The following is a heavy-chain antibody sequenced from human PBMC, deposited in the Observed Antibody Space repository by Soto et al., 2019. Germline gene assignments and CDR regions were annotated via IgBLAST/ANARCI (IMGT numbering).Heavy chain of an antibody. CDR3: ARDDEYSGNGMDV. J-gene: IGHJ6*02. V-gene: IGHV3-33*01. Sequence: QVQLVESGGGVVQPGRSLRLSCAASGFTFSNYGMHWVRQAPGKGLEWVAVILNDGSNRYHADSVKDRFTIYRDNSKNMLYLQMNRLRAEDTAVYYCARDDEYSGNGMDVWGQGPTVTVS. D-gene: IGHD3-10*01. CDR2: ILNDGSNR. CDR1: GFTFSNYG.